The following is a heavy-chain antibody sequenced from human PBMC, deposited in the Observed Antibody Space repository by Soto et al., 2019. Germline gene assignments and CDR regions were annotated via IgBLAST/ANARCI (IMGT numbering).Heavy chain of an antibody. CDR1: GINFSRAW. V-gene: IGHV3-15*01. J-gene: IGHJ4*01. CDR2: IKSKFDGETI. CDR3: ATGLLRYYAY. D-gene: IGHD3-9*01. Sequence: EVQLVESGGGLVKPGGSLRLSCAASGINFSRAWMSWVRQAPGKGLEWVGRIKSKFDGETIDYAAPVKGRFTISRDDSKNIVYLQMNSLNTEDTAVYYYATGLLRYYAYWGHGTLVTVSS.